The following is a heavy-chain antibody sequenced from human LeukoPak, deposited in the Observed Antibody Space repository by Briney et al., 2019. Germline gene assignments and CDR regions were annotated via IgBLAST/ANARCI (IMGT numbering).Heavy chain of an antibody. D-gene: IGHD4-23*01. Sequence: SSETLSLTCTVSGGSISSSNYYWGWIRQPPGKGLEWIGSIFYSGNTFYNPSLKSRVTISVGTSKNQFSLKLSSVTAADTAVYYCARIPTTVVRHYYYMDVWGKGTTVTVSS. J-gene: IGHJ6*03. CDR1: GGSISSSNYY. CDR2: IFYSGNT. CDR3: ARIPTTVVRHYYYMDV. V-gene: IGHV4-39*07.